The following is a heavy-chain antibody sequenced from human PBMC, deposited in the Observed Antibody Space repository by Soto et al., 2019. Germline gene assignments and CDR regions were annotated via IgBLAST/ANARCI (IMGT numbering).Heavy chain of an antibody. CDR3: ARGKLFDYVWGGYRYHFDY. CDR2: INHSGST. CDR1: GGSFSGYY. D-gene: IGHD3-16*02. V-gene: IGHV4-34*01. J-gene: IGHJ4*02. Sequence: SETLSPTCAVYGGSFSGYYSSWIRQPPGKGLEWIGEINHSGSTNYNPSLKSRVTISVDTAKNQFSLKLSSGTAADTAVYYCARGKLFDYVWGGYRYHFDYWGQGTVVTVSS.